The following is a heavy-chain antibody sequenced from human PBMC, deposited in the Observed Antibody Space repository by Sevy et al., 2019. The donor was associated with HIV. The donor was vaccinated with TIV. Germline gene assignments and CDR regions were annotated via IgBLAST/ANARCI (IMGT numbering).Heavy chain of an antibody. CDR2: INPNTGGT. CDR1: GYTFIGQY. D-gene: IGHD5-12*01. V-gene: IGHV1-2*02. J-gene: IGHJ4*02. Sequence: ASVKVSCKASGYTFIGQYVHLGRQAPGQGLEWMGWINPNTGGTRYGKKFQGRVTLARDTSISTAYMDLTRLTSDDTGVYYCARGGFVYDYYLDSWGQGTLVTVSS. CDR3: ARGGFVYDYYLDS.